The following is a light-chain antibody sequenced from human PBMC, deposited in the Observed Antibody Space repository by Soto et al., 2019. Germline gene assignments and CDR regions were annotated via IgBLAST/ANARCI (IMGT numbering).Light chain of an antibody. CDR3: QQYGSSGT. CDR2: GAS. CDR1: QSVSSSY. V-gene: IGKV3-20*01. J-gene: IGKJ1*01. Sequence: EIVLTQSPGTLSLSPGERATLSCRASQSVSSSYLVWYQQRRGQAPRLLIHGASSRATGIPDRFSGSGSGTDFTLTISRLEPEDFAVYYCQQYGSSGTFGQGTKVDIK.